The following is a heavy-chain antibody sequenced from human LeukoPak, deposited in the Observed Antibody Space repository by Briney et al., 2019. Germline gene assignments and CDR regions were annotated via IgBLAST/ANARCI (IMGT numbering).Heavy chain of an antibody. CDR3: ARAGITMIVGGNDWFDP. J-gene: IGHJ5*02. CDR2: INPSGGST. CDR1: GYTFTNYY. Sequence: ASVKVSCKASGYTFTNYYMHWVRQAPGQGLEWMGIINPSGGSTSYAQKFQGRVTMTRDMSTSTVYMELSSLRSEDTAVYYCARAGITMIVGGNDWFDPWGQGTLVTVSS. V-gene: IGHV1-46*01. D-gene: IGHD3-22*01.